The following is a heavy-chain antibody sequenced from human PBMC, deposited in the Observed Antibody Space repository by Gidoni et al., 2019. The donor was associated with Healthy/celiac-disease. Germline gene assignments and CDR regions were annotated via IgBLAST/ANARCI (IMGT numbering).Heavy chain of an antibody. CDR1: GYTLTELS. CDR2: FDPEDGET. CDR3: ATLLNYGSGKTYWFDP. Sequence: QVQLVQSGAEVKKPGASVKVSCKVSGYTLTELSMHWVRQAPGKGLEWMGGFDPEDGETIYAQKFQGRVTMTEDTSTDTAYMELSSLRSEDTAVYYCATLLNYGSGKTYWFDPWGQGTLVTVSS. V-gene: IGHV1-24*01. J-gene: IGHJ5*02. D-gene: IGHD3-10*01.